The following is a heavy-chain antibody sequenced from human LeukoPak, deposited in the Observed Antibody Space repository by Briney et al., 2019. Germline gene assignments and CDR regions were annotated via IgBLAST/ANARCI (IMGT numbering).Heavy chain of an antibody. D-gene: IGHD3-3*01. V-gene: IGHV1-69*13. J-gene: IGHJ4*02. CDR1: GGTFSSYA. Sequence: ASVKVSCKASGGTFSSYAISWVRQAPGQGLEWMGGIIPIFGTANYAQKFQGRVTITADESTSTAYMELSSLRSEDTAVYYCAIEFRDFGVDPLDYWGQGTLVTVSS. CDR2: IIPIFGTA. CDR3: AIEFRDFGVDPLDY.